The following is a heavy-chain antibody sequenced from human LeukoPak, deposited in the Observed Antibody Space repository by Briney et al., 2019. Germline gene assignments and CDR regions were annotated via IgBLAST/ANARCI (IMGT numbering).Heavy chain of an antibody. Sequence: SETLSLTCTVSGGSISSYYWSWIRQPPGKGLEWIGYIYYSGSTNYNPSLKSRVTISVDRSKDLFSLNLSSVTAADTAVYYCARGGAVAGTYDYWGQGTLVTVSS. V-gene: IGHV4-59*12. J-gene: IGHJ4*02. CDR2: IYYSGST. D-gene: IGHD6-19*01. CDR1: GGSISSYY. CDR3: ARGGAVAGTYDY.